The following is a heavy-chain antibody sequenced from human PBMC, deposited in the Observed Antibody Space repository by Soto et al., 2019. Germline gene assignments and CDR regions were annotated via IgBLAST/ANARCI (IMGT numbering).Heavy chain of an antibody. J-gene: IGHJ5*02. CDR2: INPNGGDT. CDR1: GYTFSGYY. Sequence: QVQLAQSGAEVKKPGASVKVSCKTSGYTFSGYYIHWVRQAPGQGLEWMGWINPNGGDTNYAQKFQDWVTMTRDTYSSTAYMKLSTLKAEDTAVYYCARGTWQGRFDHWGQGTLVTVSS. V-gene: IGHV1-2*04. CDR3: ARGTWQGRFDH.